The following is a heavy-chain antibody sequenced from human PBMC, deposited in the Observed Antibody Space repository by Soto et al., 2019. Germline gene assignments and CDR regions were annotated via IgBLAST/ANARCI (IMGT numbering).Heavy chain of an antibody. CDR2: INHSGST. Sequence: QVQLQQWGAGLLKPSETLSLTCAVYGGSFSGYYWSWIRQPPGKGLEWMGEINHSGSTNYNPSLKRRVTISVDTSKNQCSLKLSSVTAADTAVYYCARGILRTDLDYWGQGTLVTVSS. CDR1: GGSFSGYY. D-gene: IGHD4-17*01. V-gene: IGHV4-34*01. CDR3: ARGILRTDLDY. J-gene: IGHJ4*02.